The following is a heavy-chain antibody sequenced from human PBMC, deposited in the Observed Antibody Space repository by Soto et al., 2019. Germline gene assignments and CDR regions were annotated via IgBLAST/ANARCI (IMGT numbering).Heavy chain of an antibody. D-gene: IGHD2-15*01. J-gene: IGHJ4*02. CDR3: ARGPGGPDGPGDY. CDR2: INAGNGNT. CDR1: GYTFTSYA. Sequence: QVQLVQSGAEVKKPGASVKVSFKASGYTFTSYAMHWVRQAPGQRLEWMGWINAGNGNTKHSQKLQGRVTITRDTSASTAYMEMSSLRSEDTAVYYCARGPGGPDGPGDYWGQGTLVTVSS. V-gene: IGHV1-3*01.